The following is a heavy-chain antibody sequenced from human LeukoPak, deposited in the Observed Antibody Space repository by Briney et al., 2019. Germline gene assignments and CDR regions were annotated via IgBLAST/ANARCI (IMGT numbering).Heavy chain of an antibody. D-gene: IGHD3-16*01. V-gene: IGHV4-59*01. CDR2: IYYTGST. CDR1: GGSISSYY. CDR3: ARLRLRFNYYFDS. J-gene: IGHJ4*02. Sequence: PSETLSLTCTVSGGSISSYYWSWIRQPPGKGLEWIGYIYYTGSTSYNPSLKSRLTISLDTSKNQFSLQLSSVTAADTAVYYCARLRLRFNYYFDSWGQGALVTVSS.